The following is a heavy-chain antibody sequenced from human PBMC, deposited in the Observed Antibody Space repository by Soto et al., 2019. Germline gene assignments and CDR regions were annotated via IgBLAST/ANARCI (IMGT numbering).Heavy chain of an antibody. D-gene: IGHD3-22*01. Sequence: ASVKVSCKASGYTFTSYAMHWVRQAPGQRLEWMGWINPSGGSTTYRQKFQGRVTMTRDTSTSTVYMELSSLTSEDTAVYYCVRGHYYDSSGQGGYWGQGTPVTVSS. J-gene: IGHJ4*02. V-gene: IGHV1-46*03. CDR2: INPSGGST. CDR1: GYTFTSYA. CDR3: VRGHYYDSSGQGGY.